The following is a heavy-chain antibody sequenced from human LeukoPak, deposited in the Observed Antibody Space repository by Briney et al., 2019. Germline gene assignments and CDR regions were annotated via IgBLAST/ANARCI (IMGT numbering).Heavy chain of an antibody. CDR2: INPKSSGT. CDR3: ARVFDTYYMDV. J-gene: IGHJ6*03. CDR1: GYTFTDYS. V-gene: IGHV1-2*02. Sequence: ASVKVSCKASGYTFTDYSLHWVRQAPGQGLEWMGWINPKSSGTNYAQKFQDRVTMTGDTSSSTAYMELMRLRSDDTAVYYCARVFDTYYMDVWGKGTTVTVSS.